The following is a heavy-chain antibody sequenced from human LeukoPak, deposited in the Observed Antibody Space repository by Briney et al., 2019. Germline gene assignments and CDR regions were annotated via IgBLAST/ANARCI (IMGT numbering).Heavy chain of an antibody. CDR3: ARDPGYYYGSGSYLGLVFDY. CDR1: GFTFSSHA. V-gene: IGHV4-4*07. D-gene: IGHD3-10*01. Sequence: PGGSLRLSCAASGFTFSSHAMSWIRRPAGKGLEWSGRIYTSGSTNYNPSLKSRVTISVDTSKNQLSLMLSSVTAADTAVYYCARDPGYYYGSGSYLGLVFDYWGQGTLVTVSS. CDR2: IYTSGST. J-gene: IGHJ4*02.